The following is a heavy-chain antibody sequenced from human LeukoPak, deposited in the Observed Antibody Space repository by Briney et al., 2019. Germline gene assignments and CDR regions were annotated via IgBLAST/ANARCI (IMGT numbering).Heavy chain of an antibody. Sequence: ASVKVSCKASGYTFSNYDINWVRQTTGQGLEWMGWMNPKSGNTGYAQNFQGRVTMTRNSSITTSYMELSSLRSEDTAVYYCARASRTYFGDYLYYFDSWGQGTLVTVFS. CDR1: GYTFSNYD. CDR2: MNPKSGNT. D-gene: IGHD4-17*01. J-gene: IGHJ4*02. CDR3: ARASRTYFGDYLYYFDS. V-gene: IGHV1-8*01.